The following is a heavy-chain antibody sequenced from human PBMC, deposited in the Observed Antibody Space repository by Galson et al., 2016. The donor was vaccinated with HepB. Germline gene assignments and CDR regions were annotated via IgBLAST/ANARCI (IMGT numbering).Heavy chain of an antibody. CDR2: IFPRDFET. CDR1: GYIFNSYW. Sequence: QSGAAVKKPGESLKISCKGSGYIFNSYWISWVRQMPGKGLEWMGIIFPRDFETRYCPSFQGRVTIPADMSLSTAYLQWNSLKASDTAIYYCARQGDDYGLAYWGQGALVTVSS. CDR3: ARQGDDYGLAY. V-gene: IGHV5-51*01. J-gene: IGHJ4*02. D-gene: IGHD4-17*01.